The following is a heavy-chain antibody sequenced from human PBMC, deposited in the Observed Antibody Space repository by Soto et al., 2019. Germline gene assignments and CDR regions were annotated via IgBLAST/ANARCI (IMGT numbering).Heavy chain of an antibody. Sequence: SPTLSLPCTVSGGSISSYYWSWIRQPPGKGLEWIGYIYYSGSTNYNPSLKSRVTISVDTSKNQFSLKLSSVTAADTAVYYCARELNDEEVNWFDPWGQGTLVTVSS. V-gene: IGHV4-59*01. CDR2: IYYSGST. CDR1: GGSISSYY. D-gene: IGHD1-1*01. J-gene: IGHJ5*02. CDR3: ARELNDEEVNWFDP.